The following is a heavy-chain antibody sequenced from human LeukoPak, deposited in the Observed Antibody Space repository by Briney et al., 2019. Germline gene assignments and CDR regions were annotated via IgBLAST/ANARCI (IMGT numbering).Heavy chain of an antibody. J-gene: IGHJ3*02. CDR2: IYYSGNT. Sequence: PSETLSLTCTVSGGSISSSTYYWGWIRQPPGKGLEWIGSIYYSGNTYYNPSLKSRVTISVDTSKDQFSLKLSSVTAADTAVYYCARTTPILRRRGPDAFDIWGQGTLVTVSS. D-gene: IGHD2-15*01. CDR3: ARTTPILRRRGPDAFDI. V-gene: IGHV4-39*07. CDR1: GGSISSSTYY.